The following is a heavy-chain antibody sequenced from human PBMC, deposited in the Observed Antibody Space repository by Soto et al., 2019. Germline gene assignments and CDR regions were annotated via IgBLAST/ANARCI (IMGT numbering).Heavy chain of an antibody. CDR1: GGSISSGGYY. D-gene: IGHD5-18*01. Sequence: PSETLSLTCTFSGGSISSGGYYLSWIRQHPGKGLEWIGYIYYSGSTYYNPSLKSRVTISVDTSKNQFSLKLSSVTAADTAVYYCARVYDTAMVYYFDYWGQGTLVTVSS. J-gene: IGHJ4*02. V-gene: IGHV4-31*03. CDR3: ARVYDTAMVYYFDY. CDR2: IYYSGST.